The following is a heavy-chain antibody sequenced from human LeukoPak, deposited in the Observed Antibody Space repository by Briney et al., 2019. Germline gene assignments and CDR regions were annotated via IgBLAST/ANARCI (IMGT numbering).Heavy chain of an antibody. Sequence: PGRSLRLSCAASGFTFSRYGMHWVRQAPGKGLEWVAVIRYDGSNKYADSVKGRFTISRDNAKNTLHLQMNSLRVEDTAVYYCATDGSDDSLGYYYDYWGQGTLVTVSS. V-gene: IGHV3-30*03. D-gene: IGHD3-22*01. CDR2: IRYDGSNK. CDR3: ATDGSDDSLGYYYDY. J-gene: IGHJ4*02. CDR1: GFTFSRYG.